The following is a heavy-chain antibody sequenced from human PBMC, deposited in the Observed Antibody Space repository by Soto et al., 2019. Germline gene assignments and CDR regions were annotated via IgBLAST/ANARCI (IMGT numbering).Heavy chain of an antibody. Sequence: QVQLVESGGGVVQPGRSLRLSCAASGFRFSSYGMHWVRQAPGKGLEWVAVTWYDGTNKYYADSVKGQFTISRDNSKDTLYLQMNSLRAEDTAVYYCASSPWGGADYWYFDLWGRGTLVTVSS. D-gene: IGHD3-16*01. J-gene: IGHJ2*01. CDR3: ASSPWGGADYWYFDL. CDR1: GFRFSSYG. CDR2: TWYDGTNK. V-gene: IGHV3-33*08.